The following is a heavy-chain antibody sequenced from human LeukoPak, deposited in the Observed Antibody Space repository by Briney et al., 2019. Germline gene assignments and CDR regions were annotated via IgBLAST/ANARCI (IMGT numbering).Heavy chain of an antibody. J-gene: IGHJ4*02. Sequence: AAVKVSCKASGYTFTSYYMHWVRQAPGQGLEWMGIINPSGGSTSYAQKFQGRVTMTRDTSTSTVYTELSSLRSEDTAVYYCARDKRDIVAVPAANKRGIFDYWGQGTPVTVSS. CDR1: GYTFTSYY. CDR2: INPSGGST. V-gene: IGHV1-46*03. CDR3: ARDKRDIVAVPAANKRGIFDY. D-gene: IGHD2-2*01.